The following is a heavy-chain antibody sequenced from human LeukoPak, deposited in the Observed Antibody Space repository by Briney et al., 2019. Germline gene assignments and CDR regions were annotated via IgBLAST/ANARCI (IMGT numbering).Heavy chain of an antibody. J-gene: IGHJ6*03. Sequence: NPSETLSLTCTVSGGSISSYYWSWIRQPPGKGLEWIGYIYYSGSTNYNPSLKSRVTISVDTSKNQFSLKLSSVTAADTAVYYCAREVVGGGYYYYYMDVWSKGTTVTVSS. CDR2: IYYSGST. D-gene: IGHD1-26*01. V-gene: IGHV4-59*01. CDR1: GGSISSYY. CDR3: AREVVGGGYYYYYMDV.